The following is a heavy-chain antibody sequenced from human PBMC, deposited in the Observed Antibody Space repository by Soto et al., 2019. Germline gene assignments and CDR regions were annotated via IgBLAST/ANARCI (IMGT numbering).Heavy chain of an antibody. Sequence: QVQLQESGPGLVKPSETLSLTCSVSGTSVSNYYWSWIRQPAGKGLEHIGRIYTSGSTSYNPSLKSRVTMSMDTSQTTIYLNLTSVTAADTAVYYCARGGIQLSYAFDYWGQGILVTVSS. J-gene: IGHJ4*02. D-gene: IGHD5-18*01. CDR1: GTSVSNYY. CDR3: ARGGIQLSYAFDY. CDR2: IYTSGST. V-gene: IGHV4-4*07.